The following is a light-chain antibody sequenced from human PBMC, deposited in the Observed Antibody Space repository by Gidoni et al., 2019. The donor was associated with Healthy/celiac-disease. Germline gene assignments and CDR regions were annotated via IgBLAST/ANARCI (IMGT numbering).Light chain of an antibody. CDR1: QSVSSY. CDR2: DAS. V-gene: IGKV3-11*01. J-gene: IGKJ5*01. CDR3: QQRSNWPIT. Sequence: EIVLTQSPATLSLSPGERATLSCRASQSVSSYLAWYQQKPGQAPRLLIYDASNRATGIPARFSGSGSGTDFTLTISSLDPEDFAVYYCQQRSNWPITFXXXTRLEI.